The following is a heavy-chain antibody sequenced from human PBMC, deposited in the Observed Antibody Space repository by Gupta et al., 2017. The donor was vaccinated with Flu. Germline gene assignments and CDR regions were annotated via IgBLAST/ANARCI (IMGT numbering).Heavy chain of an antibody. Sequence: QVQLQESGPGLVKPSQTLSLTCTVSGGSISSGSYYWSWIRQPAGKGLEWIGRIYTSGSTNYNPSLKSRVTISVDTSKNQFSLKLSSVTAADTAVYYCAREGDGELSTQPFDPWGQGTLVTVSS. CDR2: IYTSGST. J-gene: IGHJ5*02. CDR1: GGSISSGSYY. V-gene: IGHV4-61*02. CDR3: AREGDGELSTQPFDP. D-gene: IGHD3-10*01.